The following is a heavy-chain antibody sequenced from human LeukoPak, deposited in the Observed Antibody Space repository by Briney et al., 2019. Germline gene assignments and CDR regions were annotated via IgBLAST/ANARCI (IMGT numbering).Heavy chain of an antibody. CDR2: IYYSGST. Sequence: SETLSLTCTVSGGSISSYYWSWIRQPPGKGLEWIGYIYYSGSTNYNPSLKSRVTISVDTSKNQSSLKLSSVTAADTAVYYCANPPGIAAAVDYWGQGTLVTVSS. D-gene: IGHD6-13*01. V-gene: IGHV4-59*12. CDR1: GGSISSYY. CDR3: ANPPGIAAAVDY. J-gene: IGHJ4*02.